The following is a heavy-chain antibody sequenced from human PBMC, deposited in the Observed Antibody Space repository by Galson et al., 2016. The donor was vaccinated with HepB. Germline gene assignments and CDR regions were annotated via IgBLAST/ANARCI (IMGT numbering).Heavy chain of an antibody. Sequence: SLRLSCAASGFIFNSYSMNWVRQAPGKGLEWISYISSSSNSMYYADSVKGRFTISRDNAKNSLYLQMNSLRDEDTAVYYCARGNYSAFDIWGQGTMVTVSS. D-gene: IGHD3-10*01. CDR3: ARGNYSAFDI. J-gene: IGHJ3*02. V-gene: IGHV3-48*02. CDR2: ISSSSNSM. CDR1: GFIFNSYS.